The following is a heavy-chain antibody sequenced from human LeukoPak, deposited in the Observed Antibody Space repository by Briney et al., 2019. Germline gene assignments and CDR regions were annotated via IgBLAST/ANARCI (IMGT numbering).Heavy chain of an antibody. D-gene: IGHD2-15*01. J-gene: IGHJ5*02. CDR1: GGSFSGYY. CDR3: ATQHIVVVVAATLRWSKWFDP. V-gene: IGHV4-34*01. Sequence: PSETLSLTCAVYGGSFSGYYWSWIRQPPGKGLEWIGEINHSGSTNYNPSLKSRVTISVDTSKNQFSLKLSSVTAADTAVYYCATQHIVVVVAATLRWSKWFDPWGQGTLVTVSS. CDR2: INHSGST.